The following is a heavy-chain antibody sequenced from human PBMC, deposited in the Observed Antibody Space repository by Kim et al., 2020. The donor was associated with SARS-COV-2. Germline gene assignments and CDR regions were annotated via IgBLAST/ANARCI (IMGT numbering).Heavy chain of an antibody. CDR1: GFTFSDYW. J-gene: IGHJ4*02. Sequence: GGSLRLSCAASGFTFSDYWMHWVRQAPGNGLVWVSRIYTDGTRTAYADSVTGRFTISRYNAKNTVYLQMNSLRAEDTAVYYCARGDRVGYYLDYWGQGILVTVSS. D-gene: IGHD3-10*01. CDR3: ARGDRVGYYLDY. V-gene: IGHV3-74*01. CDR2: IYTDGTRT.